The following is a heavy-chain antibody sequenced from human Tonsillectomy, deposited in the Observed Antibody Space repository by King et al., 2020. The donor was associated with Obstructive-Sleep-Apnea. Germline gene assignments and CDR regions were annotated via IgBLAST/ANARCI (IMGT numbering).Heavy chain of an antibody. J-gene: IGHJ6*02. V-gene: IGHV3-21*01. CDR3: AREDSGYLPYYDHYGMDV. CDR1: GFTFSSYS. Sequence: VQLVQSGGGLVKPGGSLRLSCSASGFTFSSYSMNWVRQAPGKGLEWVSSISSSSSDIYYADPVKGRFTISRDNAKNSLYLQMNSLRAEDTAVYYCAREDSGYLPYYDHYGMDVWGQGTTVTVSS. CDR2: ISSSSSDI. D-gene: IGHD5-12*01.